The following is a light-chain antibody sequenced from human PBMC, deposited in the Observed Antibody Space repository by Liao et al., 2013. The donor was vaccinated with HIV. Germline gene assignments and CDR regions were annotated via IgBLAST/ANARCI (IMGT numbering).Light chain of an antibody. CDR3: QSADSSGTVV. V-gene: IGLV3-25*03. J-gene: IGLJ2*01. CDR2: EDT. CDR1: GLGDKY. Sequence: SYEMTQPPSVSVSPGQTASVTCSGDGLGDKYVSWYQQRPGHSPILVIYEDTKRPSGIPERFSGSSSGTTVTLTISGVQAEDEADYYCQSADSSGTVVFGGGTKLTVL.